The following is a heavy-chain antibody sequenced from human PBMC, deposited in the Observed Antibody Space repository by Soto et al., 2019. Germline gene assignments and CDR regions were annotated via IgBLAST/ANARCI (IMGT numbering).Heavy chain of an antibody. Sequence: GESLKISCKGSGYSFSGYWISWVRQMPGKGLEWMGRIDPTDSYINYSPSFQGHVTISADKSISTAYLQWSSLTASDTAMYYCARRSPQTAGGMDVWGQGTTVTVSS. J-gene: IGHJ6*02. CDR3: ARRSPQTAGGMDV. CDR1: GYSFSGYW. V-gene: IGHV5-10-1*01. CDR2: IDPTDSYI. D-gene: IGHD3-10*01.